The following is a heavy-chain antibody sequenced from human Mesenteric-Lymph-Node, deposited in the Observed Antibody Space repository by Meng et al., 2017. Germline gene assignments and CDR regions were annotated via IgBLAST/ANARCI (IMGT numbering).Heavy chain of an antibody. CDR3: AGDSSGFDY. J-gene: IGHJ4*02. D-gene: IGHD6-19*01. Sequence: GESLKISCKASGYTFTGYYMHWVRQAPGQGLEWMGRINPNSGGTNYAQKFQGRVTMTRDTSISTAYMELSRLRSDDTAVYYCAGDSSGFDYWGQGTLVTVSS. V-gene: IGHV1-2*06. CDR1: GYTFTGYY. CDR2: INPNSGGT.